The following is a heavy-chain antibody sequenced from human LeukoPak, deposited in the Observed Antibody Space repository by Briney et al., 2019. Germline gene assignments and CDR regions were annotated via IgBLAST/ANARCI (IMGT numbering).Heavy chain of an antibody. CDR1: GASISSYY. CDR3: ASGGCSSTSCSKTNWFDP. D-gene: IGHD2-2*01. CDR2: IYTSGST. Sequence: PSETLSLTCTVSGASISSYYWSWIRQPAGKGLEWIGRIYTSGSTNYNPSLKSRVTMSVDTSKNQFSLKLSSVTAADTAVYYCASGGCSSTSCSKTNWFDPWGQGTLVTVSS. J-gene: IGHJ5*02. V-gene: IGHV4-4*07.